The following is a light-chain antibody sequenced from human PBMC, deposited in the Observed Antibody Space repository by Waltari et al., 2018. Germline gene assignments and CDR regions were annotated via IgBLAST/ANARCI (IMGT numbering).Light chain of an antibody. Sequence: TCQATQDITTSLSWFQQKPGKAPQLLICDASSLQAGVPSRFSGTGSGTAFSFTITSLQPEDSATYYCQHYHSLPYTFGRGTKLQIK. V-gene: IGKV1-33*01. CDR3: QHYHSLPYT. J-gene: IGKJ2*01. CDR1: QDITTS. CDR2: DAS.